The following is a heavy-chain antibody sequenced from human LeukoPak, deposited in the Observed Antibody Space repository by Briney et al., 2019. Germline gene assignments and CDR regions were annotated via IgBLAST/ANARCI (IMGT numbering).Heavy chain of an antibody. J-gene: IGHJ4*02. D-gene: IGHD3-10*01. Sequence: GGSLRLSCAASGFTFSSYGMHWVRQAPGKGLEWVAFIRYDGSNEYYADSVKGRFTISRDNSKNSLYLQMNSLRVEDTAVYYCARGGVRGVLLPVDYWGQGTLVTVSS. V-gene: IGHV3-30*02. CDR3: ARGGVRGVLLPVDY. CDR1: GFTFSSYG. CDR2: IRYDGSNE.